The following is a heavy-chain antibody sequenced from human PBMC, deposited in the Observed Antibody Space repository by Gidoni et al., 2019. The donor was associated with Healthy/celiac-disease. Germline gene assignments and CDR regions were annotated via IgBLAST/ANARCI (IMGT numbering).Heavy chain of an antibody. Sequence: EVQVVESGGGLVQPGGSLRHSCAASGFTVSSNYMSWVRQAPGKGLEWVSVIYSGGSTYYADSVKGRFTISRDNSKNTLYLQMNSLRAEDTAVYYCARGDSSYHALYYYYYGMDVWGQGTTVTVSS. V-gene: IGHV3-66*02. CDR1: GFTVSSNY. CDR2: IYSGGST. D-gene: IGHD6-13*01. CDR3: ARGDSSYHALYYYYYGMDV. J-gene: IGHJ6*02.